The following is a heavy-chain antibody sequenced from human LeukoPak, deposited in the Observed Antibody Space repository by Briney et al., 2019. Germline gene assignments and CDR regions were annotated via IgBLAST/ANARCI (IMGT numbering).Heavy chain of an antibody. J-gene: IGHJ6*03. Sequence: GGSLRLSCAASGFTFSSYAMSWVRQAPGKGLEWVSAISGSGGSTYYADSVKGRFTISRDNSKNTLYLQMNSLKTEDTAVYYCTTENLPGFLYYYYYYMDVWGKGTTVTVSS. CDR3: TTENLPGFLYYYYYYMDV. CDR2: ISGSGGST. D-gene: IGHD1-14*01. V-gene: IGHV3-23*01. CDR1: GFTFSSYA.